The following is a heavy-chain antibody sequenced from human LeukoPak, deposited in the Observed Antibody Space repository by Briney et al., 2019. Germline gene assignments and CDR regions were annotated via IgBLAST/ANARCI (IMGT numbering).Heavy chain of an antibody. Sequence: PSETLSLTCAVYGGSFSSYYWSWIRQPPGKGLEWIGEINHSGSTNYNPSLKSRVTISVDTSKNQFSLKLSSVTAADTAVYYCARVIFDCSGGSCSRGWFDPWGQGTLVTVSS. V-gene: IGHV4-34*01. CDR3: ARVIFDCSGGSCSRGWFDP. J-gene: IGHJ5*02. CDR2: INHSGST. D-gene: IGHD2-15*01. CDR1: GGSFSSYY.